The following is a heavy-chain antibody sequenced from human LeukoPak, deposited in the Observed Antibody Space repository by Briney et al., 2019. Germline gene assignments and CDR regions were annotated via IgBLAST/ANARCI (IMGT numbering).Heavy chain of an antibody. J-gene: IGHJ6*02. CDR2: IYSAGNT. Sequence: GGSLRLSCAVSGFTVNSNYMSWVRQAPGKGLEWVSVIYSAGNTNHADSVRGRFTISRDNSKNTLYLQMNSLRVEDTAVYYCARGRYEFSAGMDVWGQGTTVTVSS. V-gene: IGHV3-53*01. CDR3: ARGRYEFSAGMDV. D-gene: IGHD5-12*01. CDR1: GFTVNSNY.